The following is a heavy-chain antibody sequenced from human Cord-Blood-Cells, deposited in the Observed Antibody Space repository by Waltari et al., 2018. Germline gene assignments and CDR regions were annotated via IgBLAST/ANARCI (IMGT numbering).Heavy chain of an antibody. V-gene: IGHV4-34*01. J-gene: IGHJ3*02. D-gene: IGHD1-26*01. CDR1: GGSFSGYS. Sequence: QAQLQQWGAGLLKPSETLSLTCAVYGGSFSGYSWSWIRQPPGKGLEWIGEINHSGSTNYNPSLKSRVTISVDTSKNQFSLKLSSVTAADTAVYYCARPRSGSYSDAFDIWGQGTMVTVSS. CDR2: INHSGST. CDR3: ARPRSGSYSDAFDI.